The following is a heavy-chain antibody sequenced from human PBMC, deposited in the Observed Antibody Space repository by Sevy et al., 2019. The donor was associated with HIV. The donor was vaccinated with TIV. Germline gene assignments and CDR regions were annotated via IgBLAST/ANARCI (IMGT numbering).Heavy chain of an antibody. CDR3: ARSFEVSMDV. J-gene: IGHJ6*02. CDR2: SRSKANSYTT. Sequence: LSLTCAGYGFTFSDYYIEWVRQAPGKGLEWVGRSRSKANSYTTEYAASVEGRFTISRDESKNSLYLQMNSLKSEDTATYHCARSFEVSMDVWGQGTTVTVSS. CDR1: GFTFSDYY. V-gene: IGHV3-72*01.